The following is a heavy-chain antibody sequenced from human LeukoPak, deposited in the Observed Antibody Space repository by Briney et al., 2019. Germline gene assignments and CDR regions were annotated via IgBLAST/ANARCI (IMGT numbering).Heavy chain of an antibody. V-gene: IGHV4-59*08. CDR1: GGSISGYY. D-gene: IGHD3-10*01. Sequence: SETLSLTCTVSGGSISGYYWSWIRQPPGKGLEWIGYIYYSGSTNYDPSLKSRVTISLDTSKNQFSLKLSSVTAADTAVYYCARDGSNYYYYMDVWGKGTTVTVSS. CDR2: IYYSGST. J-gene: IGHJ6*03. CDR3: ARDGSNYYYYMDV.